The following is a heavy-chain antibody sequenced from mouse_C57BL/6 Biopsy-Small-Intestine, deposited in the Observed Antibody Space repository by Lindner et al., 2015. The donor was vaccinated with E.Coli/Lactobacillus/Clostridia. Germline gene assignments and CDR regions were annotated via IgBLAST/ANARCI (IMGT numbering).Heavy chain of an antibody. D-gene: IGHD2-2*01. CDR2: IYPGGGYT. Sequence: QLQESGAELVRPGTSVKMSCKASGYTFTNYWIGWAKQRPGHGLEWIGDIYPGGGYTNYNEKFKGKATLTADKSSSTAYMQFSSLTSEDSAIYYCARENDGYANWGQGTLVTVSA. J-gene: IGHJ3*01. CDR3: ARENDGYAN. CDR1: GYTFTNYW. V-gene: IGHV1-63*01.